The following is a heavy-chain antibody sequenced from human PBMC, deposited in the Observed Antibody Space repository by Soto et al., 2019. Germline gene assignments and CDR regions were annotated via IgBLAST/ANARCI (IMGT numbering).Heavy chain of an antibody. J-gene: IGHJ6*02. Sequence: GASVKVSCKASGFTFTSSAMQWVRQARGQRLEWIGWIVAGSGNTNYAQKFQGRVTMTRNTSISTAYMELSSLRSEDTAVYYCARGGYYYGMDVWGQGTTVTVSS. CDR2: IVAGSGNT. V-gene: IGHV1-58*02. CDR1: GFTFTSSA. CDR3: ARGGYYYGMDV.